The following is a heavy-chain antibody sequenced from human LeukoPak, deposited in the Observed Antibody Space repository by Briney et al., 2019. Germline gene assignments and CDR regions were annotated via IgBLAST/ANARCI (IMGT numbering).Heavy chain of an antibody. J-gene: IGHJ4*02. D-gene: IGHD3-10*01. CDR3: ARGEITMVRPAGY. Sequence: GGSLRLSCAASGFTFSSYWMSWVRHAPGKGLEWVANIKQDGSEKYYVDSVKGRFTISRDNAKNSLYLQMNSLRAEDTAVYYCARGEITMVRPAGYWGQGTLVTVSS. CDR1: GFTFSSYW. CDR2: IKQDGSEK. V-gene: IGHV3-7*01.